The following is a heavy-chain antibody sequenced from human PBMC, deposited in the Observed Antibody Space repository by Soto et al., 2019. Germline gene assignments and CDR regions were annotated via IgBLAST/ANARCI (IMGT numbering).Heavy chain of an antibody. J-gene: IGHJ4*02. CDR3: AKGVSRYGDQDYFDC. Sequence: EVQLLESGGGLVQPGGSLRLSCAASGFTFSSYTMSWVRQAPGKGLEWVSAISASGGSPYYADSVTGRFTISRDNSKNTLYLEIDSLRAEDTAVYYCAKGVSRYGDQDYFDCWGQGSLVTVSA. V-gene: IGHV3-23*01. CDR2: ISASGGSP. CDR1: GFTFSSYT. D-gene: IGHD4-17*01.